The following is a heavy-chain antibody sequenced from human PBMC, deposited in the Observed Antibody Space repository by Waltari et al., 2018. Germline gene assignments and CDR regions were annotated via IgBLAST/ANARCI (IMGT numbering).Heavy chain of an antibody. Sequence: QVQLQESGPGLVKPSEPLSLTCTVSGGSISSYYWSWIRPPAGKGLEWIGRIYTSGSTNYNPSLKSRVTMSVDTSKNQFSLKLSSVTAADTAVYYCARTRTTVTTRDWFDPWGQGTLVTVSS. V-gene: IGHV4-4*07. CDR1: GGSISSYY. J-gene: IGHJ5*02. CDR3: ARTRTTVTTRDWFDP. D-gene: IGHD4-17*01. CDR2: IYTSGST.